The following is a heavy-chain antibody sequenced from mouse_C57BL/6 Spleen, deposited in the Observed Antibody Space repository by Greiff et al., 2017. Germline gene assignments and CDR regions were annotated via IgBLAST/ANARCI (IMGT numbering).Heavy chain of an antibody. Sequence: QVQLQQPGAELVKPGASVKLSCTASGYTFTSYWMQWVKQRPGQGLEWIGEIDPSDSYTNYNQKFKGKATLTVDTSSSPAYMQLSSLTSEDSAVYDWARRGLGLLVYSMDYWGQGTSVTVSS. CDR3: ARRGLGLLVYSMDY. V-gene: IGHV1-50*01. D-gene: IGHD2-10*01. J-gene: IGHJ4*01. CDR1: GYTFTSYW. CDR2: IDPSDSYT.